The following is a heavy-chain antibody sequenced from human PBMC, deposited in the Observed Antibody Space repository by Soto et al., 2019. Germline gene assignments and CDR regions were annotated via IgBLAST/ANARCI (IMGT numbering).Heavy chain of an antibody. D-gene: IGHD1-26*01. Sequence: ASVKVSCKASGYTFTGYYMHWVRQAPGQGLEWMGGIIPIFGTANYAQKFQGRVTITADESTSTAYMELSSLRSEDTAVYYCARRARSFYYFDYWGQGTLVTVS. J-gene: IGHJ4*02. V-gene: IGHV1-69*13. CDR2: IIPIFGTA. CDR3: ARRARSFYYFDY. CDR1: GYTFTGYY.